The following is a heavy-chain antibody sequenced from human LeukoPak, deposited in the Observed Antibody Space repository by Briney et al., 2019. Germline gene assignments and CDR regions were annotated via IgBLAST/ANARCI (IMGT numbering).Heavy chain of an antibody. J-gene: IGHJ6*02. CDR3: ARGNSVSYYYYGLDV. V-gene: IGHV3-30*03. CDR1: GFTFNRCW. D-gene: IGHD5/OR15-5a*01. Sequence: GGSLRLSCVVSGFTFNRCWMNWVRQAPGKGLEWVSVIAFDGSKKYYADSVTGRFTISRDNSKNTLYLQMNSLRPEDTAVYYCARGNSVSYYYYGLDVWGQGTTVTVSS. CDR2: IAFDGSKK.